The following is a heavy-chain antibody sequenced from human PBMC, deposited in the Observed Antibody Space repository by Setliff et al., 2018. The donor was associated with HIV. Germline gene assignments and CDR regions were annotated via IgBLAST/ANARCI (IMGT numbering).Heavy chain of an antibody. CDR3: ARHRAYDILTGYKGDAFDI. J-gene: IGHJ3*02. D-gene: IGHD3-9*01. V-gene: IGHV5-51*01. Sequence: GESLKISCKGSGYSFTNYWIGWVRQMPGKGLEWMGIIYPGDSDTRYSPSFQGQVTISADKSISTAYLQWSSLKASDTAMYYCARHRAYDILTGYKGDAFDIWGQGTMVTVSS. CDR2: IYPGDSDT. CDR1: GYSFTNYW.